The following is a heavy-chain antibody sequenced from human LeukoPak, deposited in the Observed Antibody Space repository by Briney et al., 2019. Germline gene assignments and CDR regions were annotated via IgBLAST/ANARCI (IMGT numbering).Heavy chain of an antibody. CDR3: ARGIAATNYMDV. CDR2: ISGSGVTT. D-gene: IGHD6-13*01. Sequence: PGGSLRLSCAVSGFTFTSYAMSWVRQAPGKGLEWVSAISGSGVTTYYADSVKGRFTISRDNSKSTLFLQMNSPSAEDTAVYYCARGIAATNYMDVWGKGTTVTVSS. V-gene: IGHV3-23*01. CDR1: GFTFTSYA. J-gene: IGHJ6*03.